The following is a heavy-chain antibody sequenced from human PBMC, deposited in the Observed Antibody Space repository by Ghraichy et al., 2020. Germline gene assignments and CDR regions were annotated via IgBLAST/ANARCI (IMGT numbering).Heavy chain of an antibody. CDR1: GFTFSNYW. D-gene: IGHD1-26*01. J-gene: IGHJ4*01. Sequence: GGSLRLSCAASGFTFSNYWMHGVRQAPGKGLEWVSRINSDGISTSYADSVKGRFTISRDNAKNTLYLQMNSLRAEDTAVYYCARDSGSYGGAGTFDYWGLGTLVTVSP. V-gene: IGHV3-74*01. CDR3: ARDSGSYGGAGTFDY. CDR2: INSDGIST.